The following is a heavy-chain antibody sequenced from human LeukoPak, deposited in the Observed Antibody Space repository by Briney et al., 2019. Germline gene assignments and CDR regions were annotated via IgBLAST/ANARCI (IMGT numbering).Heavy chain of an antibody. V-gene: IGHV3-21*01. CDR1: GFTFSSYS. J-gene: IGHJ5*02. CDR3: ARVLMVRGVMFDP. D-gene: IGHD3-10*01. CDR2: ISSSSSYI. Sequence: GGSLRLSCAASGFTFSSYSMNWVRQAPGKGLEWVSSISSSSSYIYYADSVKGQFTISRDNAKNSLYLQMNSLRAEETAVYYCARVLMVRGVMFDPWGQGTLVTVSS.